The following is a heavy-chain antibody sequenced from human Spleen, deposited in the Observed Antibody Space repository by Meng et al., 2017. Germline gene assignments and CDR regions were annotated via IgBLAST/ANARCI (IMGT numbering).Heavy chain of an antibody. CDR3: ARDRAYDDYGDAFDI. V-gene: IGHV3-21*01. D-gene: IGHD4-17*01. CDR2: ITNSDGST. Sequence: GGSLRLSCAVSGFTFSSYAMNWVRQAPGRGLEWVSTITNSDGSTYYADSVKGRFTISRDNAKNSLYLQMNSLRADDTAVYYCARDRAYDDYGDAFDIWGQGTMVTVSS. CDR1: GFTFSSYA. J-gene: IGHJ3*02.